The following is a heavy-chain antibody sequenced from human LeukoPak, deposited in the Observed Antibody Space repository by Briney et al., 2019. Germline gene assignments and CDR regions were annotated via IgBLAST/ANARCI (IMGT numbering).Heavy chain of an antibody. D-gene: IGHD1-7*01. J-gene: IGHJ5*02. V-gene: IGHV4-34*01. CDR2: INHRGST. Sequence: PSETLSLTCAVYGGSFSGYYWSWIRQPPGKGLEWIGEINHRGSTNYNPSLTSRVTISVDTSKNQFSLKLSSVTAADTAVYYCARPAVPGTTPSWFDPWGQGTLVTVSS. CDR3: ARPAVPGTTPSWFDP. CDR1: GGSFSGYY.